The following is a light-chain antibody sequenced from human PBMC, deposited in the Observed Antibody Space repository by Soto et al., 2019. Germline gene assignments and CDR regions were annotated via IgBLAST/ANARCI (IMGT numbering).Light chain of an antibody. CDR2: AAS. J-gene: IGKJ1*01. V-gene: IGKV1-39*01. CDR1: RSVSNY. Sequence: DIQMTQSPSSLSASVGDRVTITCRASRSVSNYLNWYQQKPGKAPKLLIYAASSLQSGVPSRFSGSGSGTEDFTLTIRSLQPEDFATYYCQQSHSIPLTFGQGTKVESK. CDR3: QQSHSIPLT.